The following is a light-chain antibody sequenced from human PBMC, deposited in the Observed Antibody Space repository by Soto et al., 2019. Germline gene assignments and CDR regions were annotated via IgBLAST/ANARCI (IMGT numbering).Light chain of an antibody. V-gene: IGKV3-20*01. CDR3: QQYDVSPRT. J-gene: IGKJ1*01. CDR2: GAS. Sequence: IVLTQSPDALSSSLGERATLSCRTSRTVNNNYLAWYQQKPGQAPRLLIYGASRRAIGIPDRFSGSGSGTDFILTINRLEPEDFAVYYCQQYDVSPRTFGQGTKVDIK. CDR1: RTVNNNY.